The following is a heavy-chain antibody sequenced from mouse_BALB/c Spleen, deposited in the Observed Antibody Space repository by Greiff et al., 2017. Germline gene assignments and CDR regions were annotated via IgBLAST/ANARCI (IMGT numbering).Heavy chain of an antibody. CDR1: AYTFTNYW. Sequence: VQLQQSGAELVRPGTSVKISCKASAYTFTNYWLGWVKQRPGHGLEWIGDIYPGGGYTNYNEKFKGKATLTADTSSSTSEDSAVYFCARGDYYGSNSYWYFDVWGAGTTVTVSS. CDR2: IYPGGGYT. D-gene: IGHD1-1*01. V-gene: IGHV1-63*02. J-gene: IGHJ1*01. CDR3: ARGDYYGSNSYWYFDV.